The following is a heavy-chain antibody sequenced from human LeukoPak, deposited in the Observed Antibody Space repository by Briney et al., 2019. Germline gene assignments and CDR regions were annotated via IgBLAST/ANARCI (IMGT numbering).Heavy chain of an antibody. CDR2: IYYSGST. CDR3: ARDYLGGNPDAFDI. D-gene: IGHD4-23*01. J-gene: IGHJ3*02. V-gene: IGHV4-39*07. Sequence: SETLSLTCTVSGDSISSSSYYWGWIRQPPRKELEWIGSIYYSGSTYYNPSLNSRVTISVDTSKNQFSLKLSSVTAADTAVYYCARDYLGGNPDAFDIWGQGTMVTVSS. CDR1: GDSISSSSYY.